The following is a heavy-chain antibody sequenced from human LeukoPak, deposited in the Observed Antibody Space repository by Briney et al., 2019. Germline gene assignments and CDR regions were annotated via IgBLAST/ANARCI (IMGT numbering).Heavy chain of an antibody. CDR1: GGSFSGYY. J-gene: IGHJ6*02. CDR3: ARGPSMITGTWYYYGMDV. CDR2: INHSGST. D-gene: IGHD1-7*01. V-gene: IGHV4-34*01. Sequence: SETLSLTCAVYGGSFSGYYWSWIRQPPGKGLEWIGEINHSGSTNYNPSLKSRVTISVETSKNQFSLKLSSVTAADTAVYYCARGPSMITGTWYYYGMDVWGQGTTVTVSS.